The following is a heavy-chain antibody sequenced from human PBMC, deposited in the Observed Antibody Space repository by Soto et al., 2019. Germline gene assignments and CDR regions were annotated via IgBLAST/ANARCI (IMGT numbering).Heavy chain of an antibody. J-gene: IGHJ4*02. D-gene: IGHD3-22*01. Sequence: GGSLRLSCAASGFTFSSYGMHWVRQAPGKGLEWVAVISYDGSNKYYADSVKGRFTISRDNSKNTLYLQMNSLRAEDTAVYYCARTDSGRGYFDYWGQGTLVTVSS. CDR3: ARTDSGRGYFDY. CDR1: GFTFSSYG. V-gene: IGHV3-30*03. CDR2: ISYDGSNK.